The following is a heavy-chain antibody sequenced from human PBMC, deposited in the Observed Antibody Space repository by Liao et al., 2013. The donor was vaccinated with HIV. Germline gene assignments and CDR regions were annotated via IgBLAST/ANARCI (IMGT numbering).Heavy chain of an antibody. D-gene: IGHD2-15*01. J-gene: IGHJ6*03. CDR2: IYYSGST. CDR1: GASISSGDYY. V-gene: IGHV4-30-4*08. CDR3: AREGWELPDYYYYMDV. Sequence: QVQLQESGPGLVKPSETLSLTCTVSGASISSGDYYWSWIRQPPGKGLEWIGYIYYSGSTYYNPSLKSRVTISLDIYKNQFSLELNSVTAADTAVYYCAREGWELPDYYYYMDVWGKGPTVTVSS.